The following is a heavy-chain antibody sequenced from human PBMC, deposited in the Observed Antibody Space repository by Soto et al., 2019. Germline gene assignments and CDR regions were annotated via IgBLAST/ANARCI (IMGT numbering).Heavy chain of an antibody. J-gene: IGHJ6*02. CDR1: GYSFITYG. CDR3: ARDRPTSCIRARDNFYAMDV. Sequence: QVQLVQSGAEVKKPGASVKVSCKASGYSFITYGISWVRQAPGQGLEWMGWISTYNGNTNYAQKLQGRSTMTTGTSTATGYMELWSLRSEDTAVDYCARDRPTSCIRARDNFYAMDVWGQGTTVTVSS. V-gene: IGHV1-18*01. CDR2: ISTYNGNT. D-gene: IGHD6-6*01.